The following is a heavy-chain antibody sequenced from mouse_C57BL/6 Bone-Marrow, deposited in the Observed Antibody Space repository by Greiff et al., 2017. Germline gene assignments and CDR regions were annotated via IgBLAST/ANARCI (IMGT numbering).Heavy chain of an antibody. CDR1: GYTFTSYC. D-gene: IGHD6-1*01. V-gene: IGHV1-7*01. Sequence: VQLQQSGAELAKPGASVQLSCTASGYTFTSYCMHWVKQTPGQGLEWIGSINPSSGYTKYNQNFKDKATFIADKSSSTAYMQLSSLTYDDSAVYYSARRNCQEDDWGPGTTLTVSS. CDR3: ARRNCQEDD. J-gene: IGHJ2*01. CDR2: INPSSGYT.